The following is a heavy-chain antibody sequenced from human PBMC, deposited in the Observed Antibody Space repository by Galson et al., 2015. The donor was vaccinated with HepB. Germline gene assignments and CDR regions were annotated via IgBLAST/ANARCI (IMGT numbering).Heavy chain of an antibody. CDR1: EGIFSNYA. D-gene: IGHD3-10*01. J-gene: IGHJ6*02. V-gene: IGHV1-69*06. CDR2: IIPILDTA. CDR3: ARRIGGYYGMDV. Sequence: SVKVSCKASEGIFSNYAISWVRQAPGQGLEWMGGIIPILDTAIYAQKFHGRVMIIADKATSTSYMDLNSLRAEDTAVYYCARRIGGYYGMDVWGQGTTVTVSS.